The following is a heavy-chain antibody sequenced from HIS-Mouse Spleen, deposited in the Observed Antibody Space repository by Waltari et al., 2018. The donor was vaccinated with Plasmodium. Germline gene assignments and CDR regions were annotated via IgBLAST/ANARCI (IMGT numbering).Heavy chain of an antibody. CDR1: GGSISSYY. CDR3: ARLRYSYGYFDY. V-gene: IGHV4-59*08. D-gene: IGHD5-18*01. CDR2: IYYSGST. Sequence: QVQLQESGPGLVKPSETLSLTCTVSGGSISSYYWSWIRQPPGKGLEWIGYIYYSGSTNYNPSLKSLVTISVDTSKNQFSLKLSSVTAADTAVYYCARLRYSYGYFDYWGQGTLVTVSS. J-gene: IGHJ4*02.